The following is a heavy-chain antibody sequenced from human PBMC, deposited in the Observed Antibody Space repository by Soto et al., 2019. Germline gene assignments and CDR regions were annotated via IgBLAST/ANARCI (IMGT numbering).Heavy chain of an antibody. CDR2: IWYDGSNK. CDR1: GFTFSSYG. Sequence: GGSLRLSCAASGFTFSSYGMHWVRQAPGKGLEWVAVIWYDGSNKYYADSVKGRFTISRDNSKNTLYLQMNSLRAEDTAVYYCARDDYGGNSHPNRVYYYYGMDVYGQGTTVTVSS. D-gene: IGHD4-17*01. J-gene: IGHJ6*02. CDR3: ARDDYGGNSHPNRVYYYYGMDV. V-gene: IGHV3-33*01.